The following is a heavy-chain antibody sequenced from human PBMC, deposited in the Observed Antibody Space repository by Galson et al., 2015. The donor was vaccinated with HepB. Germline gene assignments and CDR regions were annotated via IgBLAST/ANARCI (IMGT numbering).Heavy chain of an antibody. CDR1: GGTFSSYA. Sequence: SVKVSCKASGGTFSSYAISWVRQAPGQGLEWMGGIIPIFGTANYAQKFQGRVTITADESTSTAYMELSSLRSEDTAVYYCARAGGIAARPHGFYYMDVWGKGTTVTVSS. CDR2: IIPIFGTA. V-gene: IGHV1-69*13. D-gene: IGHD6-6*01. CDR3: ARAGGIAARPHGFYYMDV. J-gene: IGHJ6*03.